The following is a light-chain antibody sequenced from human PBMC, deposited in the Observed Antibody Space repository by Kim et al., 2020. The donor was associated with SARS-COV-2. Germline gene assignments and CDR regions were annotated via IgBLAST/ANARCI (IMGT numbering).Light chain of an antibody. CDR2: GAS. CDR3: QQYGTSPRT. Sequence: SPGERATLSCRASQSFNSNYLAWYQQKPGRAPRLLIYGASSRATGIPDRFSGSGSGTDFTLTINRLEPEDFAVYYCQQYGTSPRTFGQGTKVDIK. J-gene: IGKJ1*01. V-gene: IGKV3-20*01. CDR1: QSFNSNY.